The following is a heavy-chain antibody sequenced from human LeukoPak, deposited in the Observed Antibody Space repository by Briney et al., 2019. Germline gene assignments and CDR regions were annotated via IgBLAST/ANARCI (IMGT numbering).Heavy chain of an antibody. CDR1: GDSFSSHY. D-gene: IGHD4-17*01. Sequence: PSETLSLTCAVSGDSFSSHYWTWIRQSPGTGLEWIGYISHIGRTNYNPSLKSRVTISIDTSKNQFCLKLRSVTAADTAVYYCARDLVTVTKGFDIWGQGTMVSVSS. CDR2: ISHIGRT. J-gene: IGHJ3*02. V-gene: IGHV4-59*11. CDR3: ARDLVTVTKGFDI.